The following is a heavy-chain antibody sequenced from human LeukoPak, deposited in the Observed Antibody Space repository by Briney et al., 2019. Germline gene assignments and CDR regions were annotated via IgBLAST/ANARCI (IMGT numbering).Heavy chain of an antibody. Sequence: PGGSLRLSCAASGFTFSSYWMHWVRQVPGKGLVWVSHIKNDGSSTSYADSVKGRFTISRDNAKNTLYLQMNSLRAEDTAVYYCARDRGYGFDYWGQGTLVTVSS. CDR1: GFTFSSYW. J-gene: IGHJ4*02. CDR3: ARDRGYGFDY. CDR2: IKNDGSST. V-gene: IGHV3-74*01. D-gene: IGHD5-18*01.